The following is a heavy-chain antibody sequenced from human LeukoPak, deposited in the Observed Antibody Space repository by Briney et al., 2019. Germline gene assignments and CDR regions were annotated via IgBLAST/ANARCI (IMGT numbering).Heavy chain of an antibody. D-gene: IGHD5-12*01. Sequence: PGGSLRLSCAASGFTFSSYSMNWVRQAPGKGLEWVSSISSSSSYIYYADSVKGRFTISRDNAKNSLYLQMNSLRAEDTAVYYCAPNVDIVATIYPLDYWGQGTLVTVSS. CDR2: ISSSSSYI. CDR3: APNVDIVATIYPLDY. J-gene: IGHJ4*02. V-gene: IGHV3-21*01. CDR1: GFTFSSYS.